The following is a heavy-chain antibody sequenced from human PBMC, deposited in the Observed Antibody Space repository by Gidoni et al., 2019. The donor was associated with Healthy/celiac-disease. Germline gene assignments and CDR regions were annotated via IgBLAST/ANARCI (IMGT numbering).Heavy chain of an antibody. CDR1: GFTFSSYS. CDR3: ARDGEEYPLRPFDY. J-gene: IGHJ4*02. V-gene: IGHV3-21*01. Sequence: EVQLVESGGGLVKPGGSLRLSCAASGFTFSSYSMNWVRQAPGKGLEWVSSISSSSSYIYYADSVKGRFTISRDNAKNSLYLQMNSLRAEDTAVYYCARDGEEYPLRPFDYWGQGTLVTVSS. D-gene: IGHD7-27*01. CDR2: ISSSSSYI.